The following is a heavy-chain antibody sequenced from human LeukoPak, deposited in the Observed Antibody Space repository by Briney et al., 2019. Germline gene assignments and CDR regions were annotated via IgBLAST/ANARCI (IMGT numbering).Heavy chain of an antibody. D-gene: IGHD5-24*01. CDR3: AGERWLQLS. Sequence: GGSLRLSCAASGFTFSSYEMNWVRQAPGKGLEWVSYISSSGSTIYYADSVKGRFTISRDNAKNSLYLQMNGRRAEDTAVYYCAGERWLQLSWGQGTLVTVSS. CDR1: GFTFSSYE. V-gene: IGHV3-48*03. CDR2: ISSSGSTI. J-gene: IGHJ4*02.